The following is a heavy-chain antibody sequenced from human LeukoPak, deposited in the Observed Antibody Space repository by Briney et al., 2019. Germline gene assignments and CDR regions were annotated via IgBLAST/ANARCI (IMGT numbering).Heavy chain of an antibody. J-gene: IGHJ3*02. D-gene: IGHD4-23*01. CDR2: ISYGGSNK. Sequence: GGSLRLSCAVSGFNFSSYGMHWVRQAPGKGLEWVAVISYGGSNKYYADSVKGRFTISRDDSKNTLYLQMNSLRAEDTAVYYCAKVVSYGGNSPVGYDAFDIWGQGTMVTVSS. CDR3: AKVVSYGGNSPVGYDAFDI. CDR1: GFNFSSYG. V-gene: IGHV3-30*18.